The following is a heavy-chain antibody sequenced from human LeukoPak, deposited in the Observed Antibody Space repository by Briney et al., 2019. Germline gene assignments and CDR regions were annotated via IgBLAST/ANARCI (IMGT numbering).Heavy chain of an antibody. J-gene: IGHJ6*02. CDR1: GDSVSKNSAA. CDR2: TYYRSKWYS. Sequence: SQTLSLTCAISGDSVSKNSAAWNWIRQSPSRGPEWLGRTYYRSKWYSDYAVSVRSRITISPDTSKNQFSLQLNSVTPEDTAAYYCARDYYYGMDVWGQGTTVTVSS. CDR3: ARDYYYGMDV. V-gene: IGHV6-1*01.